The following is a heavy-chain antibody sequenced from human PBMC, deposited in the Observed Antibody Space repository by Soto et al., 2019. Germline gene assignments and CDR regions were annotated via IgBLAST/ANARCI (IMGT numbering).Heavy chain of an antibody. CDR3: VRRYGGNFDY. CDR2: IYYSGSN. CDR1: GGSISSSSYY. Sequence: PSETLSLTCTVSGGSISSSSYYWGWIRRPPGKGLEWIGSIYYSGSNYYNPSLKSRVTISVDTSKNQFSLKLSSVTAADTAVYYCVRRYGGNFDYWGQGTRVTVS. J-gene: IGHJ4*02. V-gene: IGHV4-39*01. D-gene: IGHD3-16*01.